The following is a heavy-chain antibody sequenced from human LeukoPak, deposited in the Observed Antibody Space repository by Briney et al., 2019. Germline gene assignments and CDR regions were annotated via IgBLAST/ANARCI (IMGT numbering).Heavy chain of an antibody. D-gene: IGHD6-19*01. V-gene: IGHV3-74*01. CDR2: INSDGSST. Sequence: GGTLRLSCAASGFTFSSYGMSWVRQAPGKGLVWVSRINSDGSSTRYADSVKGRFTISRDNAKNTLYLQMNSLRAEDTAVYYCARGSGWYGDNWYFDLWGRGTLVTVSS. CDR3: ARGSGWYGDNWYFDL. J-gene: IGHJ2*01. CDR1: GFTFSSYG.